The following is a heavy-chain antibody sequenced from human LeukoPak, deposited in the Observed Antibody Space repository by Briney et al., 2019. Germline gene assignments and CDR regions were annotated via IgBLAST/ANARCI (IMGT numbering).Heavy chain of an antibody. CDR2: IYPADSDT. Sequence: GESLKISCKGSGYSFSSYWIAWVRQMPGKGLEWMGIIYPADSDTRYSPSFQGQVTISADKSTTTAYLQWSSLKASDTAMYYCARPLRAYSNALFDYWGQGTLVTVSS. CDR1: GYSFSSYW. J-gene: IGHJ4*02. D-gene: IGHD4-11*01. V-gene: IGHV5-51*01. CDR3: ARPLRAYSNALFDY.